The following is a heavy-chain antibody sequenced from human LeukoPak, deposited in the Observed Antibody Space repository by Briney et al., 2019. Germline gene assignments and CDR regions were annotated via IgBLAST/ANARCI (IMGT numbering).Heavy chain of an antibody. D-gene: IGHD2-2*01. CDR3: AEDHGTNYYYYYMDV. J-gene: IGHJ6*03. CDR1: GFTFSSYG. Sequence: GGSLRLSCAASGFTFSSYGMHWVRQAPGKGLEWVAVIWYDGSNKYYADSVKGRFTISRDNSKNTLYLQMNSLRAEDTAVYYCAEDHGTNYYYYYMDVWGKGTTVTVSS. CDR2: IWYDGSNK. V-gene: IGHV3-33*06.